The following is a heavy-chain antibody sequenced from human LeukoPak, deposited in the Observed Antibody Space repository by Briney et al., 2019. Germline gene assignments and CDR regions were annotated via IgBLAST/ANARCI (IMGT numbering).Heavy chain of an antibody. D-gene: IGHD3-22*01. CDR1: GFTVSSNY. J-gene: IGHJ4*02. Sequence: GGSLRLSCAASGFTVSSNYMSWVRQAPGKGLEWVSVIYSGGSTYYADSVKGRFTISRDNSKNTLYLQMNSLKTEDRAVYYCTTAYQYYHERSASWGDYFDYWGQGTLVTVSS. CDR2: IYSGGST. CDR3: TTAYQYYHERSASWGDYFDY. V-gene: IGHV3-53*01.